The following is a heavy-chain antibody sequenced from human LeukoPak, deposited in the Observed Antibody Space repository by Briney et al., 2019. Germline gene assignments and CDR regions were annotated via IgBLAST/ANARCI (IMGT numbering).Heavy chain of an antibody. J-gene: IGHJ3*02. CDR3: ARLQGYYDRHNAFDI. CDR1: GGSFSGYY. D-gene: IGHD3-22*01. V-gene: IGHV4-34*01. CDR2: INHSGST. Sequence: SETLSLTCAVYGGSFSGYYWSWIRQPPGKGLEWIGEINHSGSTNYNPSLKSRVTISVDTSKNQFSLKLSSVTAEDTAVYYCARLQGYYDRHNAFDIWGQGTMVTVSS.